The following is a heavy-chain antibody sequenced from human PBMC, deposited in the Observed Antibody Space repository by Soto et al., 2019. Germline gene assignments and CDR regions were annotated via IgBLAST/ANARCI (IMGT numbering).Heavy chain of an antibody. J-gene: IGHJ4*02. CDR3: ARDVGATGD. Sequence: QVQLVQSGAQVKKPGASVKVTCKASGYTFTSYAMPWVRQAPGQRLEWMGWINDGNGNTKYSQKFQGRVTITRDTSASRAYMELSSLRYEDTAVYYCARDVGATGDWGQGTLVTVSS. CDR2: INDGNGNT. D-gene: IGHD1-26*01. CDR1: GYTFTSYA. V-gene: IGHV1-3*01.